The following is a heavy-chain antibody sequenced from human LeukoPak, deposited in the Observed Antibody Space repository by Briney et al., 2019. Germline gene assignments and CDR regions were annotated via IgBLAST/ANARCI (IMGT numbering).Heavy chain of an antibody. CDR2: IYSGGRT. CDR3: ARQTGSGLFILP. V-gene: IGHV3-66*04. Sequence: GGSLRLSCAASGFTVSSNYMTWVRQAPGKGLEWVSVIYSGGRTYYADSVKGRFTISRDNSKNTLYLRMVSLRGEDTAVYYCARQTGSGLFILPGGQGTLVTVSS. D-gene: IGHD3/OR15-3a*01. CDR1: GFTVSSNY. J-gene: IGHJ4*02.